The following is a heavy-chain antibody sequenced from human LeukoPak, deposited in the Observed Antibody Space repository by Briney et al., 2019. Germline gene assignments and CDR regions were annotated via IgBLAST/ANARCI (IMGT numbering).Heavy chain of an antibody. CDR1: GFTVSSYA. CDR3: AIVHDGHHHGVDH. D-gene: IGHD4-17*01. Sequence: PGGSLRLSCAASGFTVSSYAMTWVRQAPGKGLEWVSAIGYSAGDTYYADSVKGRFTISRDNSMNTLYLQMSSLRADDTALYYCAIVHDGHHHGVDHWGQGTLVTVSS. V-gene: IGHV3-23*01. J-gene: IGHJ4*02. CDR2: IGYSAGDT.